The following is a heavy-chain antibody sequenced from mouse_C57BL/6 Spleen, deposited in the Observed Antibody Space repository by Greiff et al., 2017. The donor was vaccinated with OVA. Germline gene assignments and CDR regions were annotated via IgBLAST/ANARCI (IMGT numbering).Heavy chain of an antibody. D-gene: IGHD4-1*01. V-gene: IGHV1-82*01. CDR1: GYAFSSSW. CDR3: ASGAGTRYFDY. Sequence: VQLQESGPELVKPGASVKISCKASGYAFSSSWMNWVKQRPGKGLEWIGRIYPGDGDTNYNGKFKGKATLTADKSSSTAYMQLSSLTSEDSAVYFCASGAGTRYFDYWGQGTTLTVSS. J-gene: IGHJ2*01. CDR2: IYPGDGDT.